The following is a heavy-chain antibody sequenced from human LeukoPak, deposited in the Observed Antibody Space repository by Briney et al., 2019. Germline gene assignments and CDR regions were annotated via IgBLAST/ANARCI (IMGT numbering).Heavy chain of an antibody. D-gene: IGHD3-10*01. CDR1: GGSFSGYY. V-gene: IGHV4-34*01. J-gene: IGHJ4*02. CDR2: INHSGST. Sequence: SETLSLTCAVYGGSFSGYYWSWIRQPPGKGLEWIGEINHSGSTNYNPSLKSRVTISVDTSKNQFSLKLSSVTAADTAVYYCARAFYYGSGSYCDYWGQGTLVTVSS. CDR3: ARAFYYGSGSYCDY.